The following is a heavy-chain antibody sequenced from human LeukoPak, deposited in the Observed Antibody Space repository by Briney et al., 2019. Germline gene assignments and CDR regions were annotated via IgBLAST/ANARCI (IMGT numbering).Heavy chain of an antibody. V-gene: IGHV3-15*01. CDR3: TTDWTR. CDR2: IQTKSEGGTA. CDR1: GFTFSDAL. Sequence: GGSLRLSCAGSGFTFSDALMTWVRQAPGKGLEWVGRIQTKSEGGTADYAAPVRGRFTISRDDSKSTVYLRMNSLKTEDTAVYYCTTDWTRWGQGTLVTVSS. D-gene: IGHD1-1*01. J-gene: IGHJ4*02.